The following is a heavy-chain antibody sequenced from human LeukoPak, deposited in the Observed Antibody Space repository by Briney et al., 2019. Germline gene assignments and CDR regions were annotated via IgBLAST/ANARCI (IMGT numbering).Heavy chain of an antibody. CDR3: ARGRRVQGVMKKNWFDP. J-gene: IGHJ5*02. D-gene: IGHD3-10*01. V-gene: IGHV4-34*01. CDR2: INHSGST. CDR1: GGSFSGYY. Sequence: PSETLSLTCAVYGGSFSGYYWSWIRQPPGKGLEWIGEINHSGSTNYNPSLKSRVMISVDTSKNQFSLKVSSVTAADTAVYSCARGRRVQGVMKKNWFDPWGQGTLVTVSS.